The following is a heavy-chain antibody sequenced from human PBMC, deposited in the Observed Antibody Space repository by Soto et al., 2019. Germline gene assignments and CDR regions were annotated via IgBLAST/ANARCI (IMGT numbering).Heavy chain of an antibody. CDR2: NIPIFGTA. CDR3: ARDFPSSGADT. Sequence: QVQLVQSGAEVKKPGSSLKVSCKASGGTCSSYAITWVRQAPGQGLEWMGGNIPIFGTANNAQKFQGRVTITADESLTTAYMELSSVRSEDTAVYYCARDFPSSGADTCGQGTLVTVSA. V-gene: IGHV1-69*01. CDR1: GGTCSSYA. D-gene: IGHD4-17*01. J-gene: IGHJ5*02.